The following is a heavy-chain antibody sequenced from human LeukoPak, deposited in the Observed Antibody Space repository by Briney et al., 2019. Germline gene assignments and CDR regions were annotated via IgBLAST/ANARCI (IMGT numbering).Heavy chain of an antibody. Sequence: PGGSLRLSCAASGFTFSSYAMTWVRQAPGKGLEWVSGIIGSGANTYYGDPVKGRLTISRDNSKNTLYLQMNSLRGEDTAVYYCAKNLYGYPRSVVDMWGQGTMVTVSS. CDR3: AKNLYGYPRSVVDM. D-gene: IGHD2-2*03. CDR2: IIGSGANT. V-gene: IGHV3-23*01. CDR1: GFTFSSYA. J-gene: IGHJ3*02.